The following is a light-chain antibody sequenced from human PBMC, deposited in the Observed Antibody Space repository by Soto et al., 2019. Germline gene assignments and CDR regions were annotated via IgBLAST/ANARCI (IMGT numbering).Light chain of an antibody. CDR3: QQYYSTPRP. V-gene: IGKV4-1*01. CDR2: WAS. Sequence: LVKNPSPDSLSVSMSERATINCKSSQSVLYSSNNKNYLAWYQQKPGQPPKLLIYWASTRESGVPDRFSGSGSGTDFTLTISSLQAEDLAVYYCQQYYSTPRPFGQGTRLEIK. J-gene: IGKJ5*01. CDR1: QSVLYSSNNKNY.